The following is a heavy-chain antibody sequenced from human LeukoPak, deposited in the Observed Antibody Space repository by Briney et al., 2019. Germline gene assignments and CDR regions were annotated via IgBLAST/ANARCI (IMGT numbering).Heavy chain of an antibody. V-gene: IGHV1-18*01. CDR3: ARQGQTHFWSGLRGDDAFDI. D-gene: IGHD3-3*02. J-gene: IGHJ3*02. CDR2: ISSHNGNT. CDR1: GYTFTKYG. Sequence: GASVKVSCKASGYTFTKYGISWVQQPPGQGLEWMAWISSHNGNTNYAQKLQGRVTMTTDTSTSTAYMELRSLRSDDTAVYYCARQGQTHFWSGLRGDDAFDIWGQGTMVTVSS.